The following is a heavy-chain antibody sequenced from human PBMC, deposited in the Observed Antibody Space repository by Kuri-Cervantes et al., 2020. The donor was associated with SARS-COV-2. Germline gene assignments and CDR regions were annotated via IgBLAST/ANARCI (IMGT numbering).Heavy chain of an antibody. Sequence: GESLKISCAASGFTFSSYAMSWVRQAPGKGLEWVSAISGSGGSTYYADSVKGRFTISRGNSKNTLYLQMNSLRADDTAVYYCARDGSDGYYGSHGMDVWGQGTTVTVSS. V-gene: IGHV3-23*01. D-gene: IGHD3-10*01. CDR2: ISGSGGST. J-gene: IGHJ6*02. CDR1: GFTFSSYA. CDR3: ARDGSDGYYGSHGMDV.